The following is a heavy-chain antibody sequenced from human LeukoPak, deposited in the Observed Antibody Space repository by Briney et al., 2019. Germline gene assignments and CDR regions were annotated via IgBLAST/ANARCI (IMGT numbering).Heavy chain of an antibody. V-gene: IGHV3-74*01. CDR1: RFSFSNSW. CDR2: IRGDGGDT. CDR3: AREGWERRIDY. J-gene: IGHJ4*02. Sequence: GGSLRLSCAASRFSFSNSWMHWVRQTPGKGLEWVSSIRGDGGDTTYADSVKGRFTISRDNAKNSLYLQMNSLRAEDTAVYYCAREGWERRIDYWGQGTLVTVSS. D-gene: IGHD1-26*01.